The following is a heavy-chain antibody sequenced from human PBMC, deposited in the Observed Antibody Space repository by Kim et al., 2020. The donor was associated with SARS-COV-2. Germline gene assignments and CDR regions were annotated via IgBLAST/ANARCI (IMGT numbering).Heavy chain of an antibody. CDR2: IGTAGDT. J-gene: IGHJ3*02. CDR3: ARGGYCSSTSCYGDAFDI. Sequence: GGSLRLSCAASGFTFSSYDMHWVRQATGKGLEWVSAIGTAGDTYYPGSVKGRFTISRENAKNSLYLQMNSLRAGDTAVYYCARGGYCSSTSCYGDAFDIWGQGTLGTVSS. V-gene: IGHV3-13*01. CDR1: GFTFSSYD. D-gene: IGHD2-2*01.